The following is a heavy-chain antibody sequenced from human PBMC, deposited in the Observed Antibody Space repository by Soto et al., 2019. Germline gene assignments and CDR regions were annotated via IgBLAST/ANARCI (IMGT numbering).Heavy chain of an antibody. J-gene: IGHJ4*02. V-gene: IGHV3-48*01. CDR1: GFTFSSYS. D-gene: IGHD5-12*01. Sequence: GGSPRLSCAASGFTFSSYSMNWVRQAPGKGLEWVSYISSSSSTIYYADSVKGRFTISRDNAKNSLYLQMNSSVTAADTAVYYCARRREYSGYDWGKGPLVTVSS. CDR2: ISSSSSTI. CDR3: ARRREYSGYD.